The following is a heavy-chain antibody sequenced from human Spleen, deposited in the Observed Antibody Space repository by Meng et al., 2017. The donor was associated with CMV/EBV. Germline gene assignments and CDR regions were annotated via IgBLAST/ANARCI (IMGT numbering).Heavy chain of an antibody. Sequence: GGSLRLSCAASGFTLSGHSMSWVRQAPGKGLEWVSVIYSCGSTYYADSVKGRFTISRDNSKNTLYLQMNSLRAEDTAVYYCARVAAAGRGMDVWGQGTTVTVSS. D-gene: IGHD6-13*01. J-gene: IGHJ6*02. CDR3: ARVAAAGRGMDV. CDR1: GFTLSGHS. V-gene: IGHV3-66*03. CDR2: IYSCGST.